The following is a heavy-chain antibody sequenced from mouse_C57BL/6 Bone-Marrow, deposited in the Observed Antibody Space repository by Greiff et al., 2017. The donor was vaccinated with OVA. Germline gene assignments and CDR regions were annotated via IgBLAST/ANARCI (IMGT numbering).Heavy chain of an antibody. CDR1: GFTFSDYG. D-gene: IGHD2-4*01. CDR2: ISSGSGTT. Sequence: EVQLKESGGGLVKPGGSLKLSCAASGFTFSDYGMHWVRQAPEKGLEWVAYISSGSGTTYYADTVKGRFTISRDNAKNTLFLQMTSVGSEGTAVYYCARRGLRYWGQGTTLTVSS. V-gene: IGHV5-17*01. CDR3: ARRGLRY. J-gene: IGHJ2*01.